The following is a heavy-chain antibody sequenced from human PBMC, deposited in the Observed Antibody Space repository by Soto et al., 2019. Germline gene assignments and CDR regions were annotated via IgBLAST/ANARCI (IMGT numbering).Heavy chain of an antibody. CDR3: ARGPYASGWFAFDY. CDR1: GGSIISQY. D-gene: IGHD6-19*01. V-gene: IGHV4-4*07. CDR2: IYNNANT. J-gene: IGHJ4*02. Sequence: SETLSLTCTVSGGSIISQYWSWIRQPAGKGLEWIGRIYNNANTNYNPSLKGRVTMSVDTSKNQFSLKLSSVTAAETAVYYCARGPYASGWFAFDYWGQGILVTVSS.